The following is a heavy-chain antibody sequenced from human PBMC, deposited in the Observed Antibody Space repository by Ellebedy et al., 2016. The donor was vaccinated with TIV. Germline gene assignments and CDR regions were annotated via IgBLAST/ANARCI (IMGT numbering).Heavy chain of an antibody. J-gene: IGHJ4*02. V-gene: IGHV1-46*01. D-gene: IGHD3-16*01. CDR2: INPSAGYT. CDR3: ARDLFGGVTADY. Sequence: ASVKVSXKASRYTFASYYMHWVRQAPGQGLEWMGIINPSAGYTNYARKFQGRVTLTRDTSTSTVYMELSSLRSEDTAVYYCARDLFGGVTADYWGQGTLVTVSS. CDR1: RYTFASYY.